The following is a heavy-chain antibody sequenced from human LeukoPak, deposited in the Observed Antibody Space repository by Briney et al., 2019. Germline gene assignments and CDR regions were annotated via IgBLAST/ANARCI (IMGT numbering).Heavy chain of an antibody. Sequence: GSSLKLSCAASGFTFSSYAMHWVRQAPGKGLEWVAVISYDGSNKYYADSVKGRFTISRDNSKNTLYLRMNSLRAEDTAVYYCASPVRVGTGAFDIWGQGTMVTVSS. CDR2: ISYDGSNK. V-gene: IGHV3-30*04. D-gene: IGHD2-8*02. CDR1: GFTFSSYA. CDR3: ASPVRVGTGAFDI. J-gene: IGHJ3*02.